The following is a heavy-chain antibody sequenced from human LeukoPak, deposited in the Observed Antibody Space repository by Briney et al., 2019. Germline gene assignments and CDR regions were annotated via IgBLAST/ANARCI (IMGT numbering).Heavy chain of an antibody. CDR3: ARGGGYTSDYYYYYMDV. CDR1: GDSISSNY. CDR2: IDTSENT. V-gene: IGHV4-4*07. Sequence: SETLSLTCTVSGDSISSNYWSWIRQPAGKGLEWIGRIDTSENTNYNPSLKSRVTISVDTSKNQFSLKLSSVTAADTAVYYCARGGGYTSDYYYYYMDVWGKGTTVTVSS. D-gene: IGHD5-24*01. J-gene: IGHJ6*03.